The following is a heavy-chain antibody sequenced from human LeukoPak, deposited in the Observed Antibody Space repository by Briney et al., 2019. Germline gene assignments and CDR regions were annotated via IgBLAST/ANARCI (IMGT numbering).Heavy chain of an antibody. Sequence: PSETLSLTCTVSGGSISSSSYYWGWIRQPPGTGLEWIGSIYYSGSTYYNPSLKSRVTISVDTSKNQFSLKLSSVTAADTAVYYCARVAGVDFWSGYYHVDYWGQGTLVTVSS. CDR2: IYYSGST. D-gene: IGHD3-3*01. CDR1: GGSISSSSYY. J-gene: IGHJ4*02. V-gene: IGHV4-39*07. CDR3: ARVAGVDFWSGYYHVDY.